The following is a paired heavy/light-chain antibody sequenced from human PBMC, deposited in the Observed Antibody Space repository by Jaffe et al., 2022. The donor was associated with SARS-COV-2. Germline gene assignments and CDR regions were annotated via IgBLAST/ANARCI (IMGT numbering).Light chain of an antibody. CDR1: QSILYRANNKNY. J-gene: IGKJ1*01. V-gene: IGKV4-1*01. CDR2: WAF. Sequence: DIVMTQSPDSLAVSLGARATINCKASQSILYRANNKNYLAWYQQKPGQPPKLLIYWAFTRESGVPVRFSGSGSGTDFTLTISSLQTEDVAVYYCQQYFRGPRTFGQGTKVEIK. CDR3: QQYFRGPRT.
Heavy chain of an antibody. CDR3: ARVHEDVTVIPGGVFDF. CDR1: GFTFSSHA. CDR2: ITESGGGT. Sequence: DVQLLESGGGLVQPGGSLRLSCTASGFTFSSHAMTWVRQAPGKGLEWVAGITESGGGTDYADSAKGRFTISRDNSKNTLYLQMSSLRADDTAVYYCARVHEDVTVIPGGVFDFWGQGTLVTVSS. J-gene: IGHJ4*02. D-gene: IGHD2-2*01. V-gene: IGHV3-23*01.